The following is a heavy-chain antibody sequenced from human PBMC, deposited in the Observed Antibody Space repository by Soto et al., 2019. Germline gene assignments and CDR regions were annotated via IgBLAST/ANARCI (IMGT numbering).Heavy chain of an antibody. CDR1: GFTFSSYE. CDR3: ARGRGVGGYYYMDV. CDR2: ISSSGSTI. Sequence: GGSLRLSCAASGFTFSSYEMNWVRQAPGKGLEWVSYISSSGSTIYYADSVKGRVTISRDNAKNALYLQMNSLRAEDTAVYYCARGRGVGGYYYMDVWGKGTTVTVSS. V-gene: IGHV3-48*03. J-gene: IGHJ6*03. D-gene: IGHD3-10*01.